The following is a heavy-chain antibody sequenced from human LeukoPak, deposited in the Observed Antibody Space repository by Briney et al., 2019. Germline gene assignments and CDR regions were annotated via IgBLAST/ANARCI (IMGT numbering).Heavy chain of an antibody. Sequence: SETLSLTCTVSGGSISSYYWSWIRQPPGKGLEWIGYIYYSGSTNYNPSLKSRVTISVDTSKNQFSLKLSSVTAADTAVYYCARHGSSGLYYYSYYGMDVWGQGTTVTVSS. CDR3: ARHGSSGLYYYSYYGMDV. CDR1: GGSISSYY. CDR2: IYYSGST. V-gene: IGHV4-59*08. D-gene: IGHD3-22*01. J-gene: IGHJ6*02.